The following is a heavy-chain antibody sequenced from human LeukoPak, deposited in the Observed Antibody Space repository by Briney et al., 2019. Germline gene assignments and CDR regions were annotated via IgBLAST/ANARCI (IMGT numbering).Heavy chain of an antibody. CDR3: ARVVVYSDY. Sequence: GGSLRLSCAASGFTFSNYWMSWVRQAPGKGLEWVAHIKEDGSEKSYVDSVKGRFTISRDNAKNSLYLQMNSLRAEDTAVYYCARVVVYSDYWGQGTLVTVSS. D-gene: IGHD6-6*01. CDR2: IKEDGSEK. CDR1: GFTFSNYW. J-gene: IGHJ4*02. V-gene: IGHV3-7*04.